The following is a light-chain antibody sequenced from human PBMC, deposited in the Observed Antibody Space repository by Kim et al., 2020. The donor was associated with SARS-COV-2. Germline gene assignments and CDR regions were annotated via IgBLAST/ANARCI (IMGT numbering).Light chain of an antibody. CDR1: GANIGAGAD. CDR2: GND. CDR3: QSYDSSLPF. Sequence: PGLRVPIACSGGGANIGAGADVHGKQHVPGATPKLLICGNDIRPSGVLDRFSGSKSGTSASLAITGLQAEDAAEYYCQSYDSSLPFFGGGTQLAVL. J-gene: IGLJ2*01. V-gene: IGLV1-40*01.